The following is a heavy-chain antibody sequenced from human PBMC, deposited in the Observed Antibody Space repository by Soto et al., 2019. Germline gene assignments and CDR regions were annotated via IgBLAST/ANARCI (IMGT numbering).Heavy chain of an antibody. D-gene: IGHD2-21*02. J-gene: IGHJ6*02. Sequence: SETLSLTWTVSGGSISGDYWSWIRQPRGKGLEWIADMYKTGRTVYNPSFKSRVTISVDTSKNQFSLKLNSVTAADTAVYYCARDLWGYCGTDCYPLDVWGQGTTVTVSS. CDR1: GGSISGDY. CDR3: ARDLWGYCGTDCYPLDV. V-gene: IGHV4-59*01. CDR2: MYKTGRT.